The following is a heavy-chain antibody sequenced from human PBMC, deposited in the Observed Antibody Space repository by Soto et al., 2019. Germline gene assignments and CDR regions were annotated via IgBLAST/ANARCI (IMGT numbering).Heavy chain of an antibody. CDR3: ATEPLIVVVPAARNWFDP. Sequence: EVQLLESGGGLVQPGGSLRLSCAASGFTFSSYAMSWVRQAPGKGLEWVSAISGSGGSTYYADSVKGRFTISRDNSKKTLYLQINSLRAEDTAVYYCATEPLIVVVPAARNWFDPWGQGTLVTVSS. D-gene: IGHD2-2*01. J-gene: IGHJ5*02. V-gene: IGHV3-23*01. CDR1: GFTFSSYA. CDR2: ISGSGGST.